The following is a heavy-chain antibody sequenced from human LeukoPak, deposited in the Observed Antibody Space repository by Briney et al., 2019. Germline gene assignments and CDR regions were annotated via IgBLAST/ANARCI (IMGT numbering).Heavy chain of an antibody. CDR1: GFTFSTAW. V-gene: IGHV3-15*04. CDR3: ITEYYGSAMY. Sequence: PGGSLRISCAASGFTFSTAWMSWVRQAPGKGLEWFGRIESKNVGGTTEFTTPVKGRFTISRDDSKNTVYLQMNSLRTEDTAVYYCITEYYGSAMYWGQGALVTVSS. J-gene: IGHJ4*02. CDR2: IESKNVGGTT. D-gene: IGHD3-10*01.